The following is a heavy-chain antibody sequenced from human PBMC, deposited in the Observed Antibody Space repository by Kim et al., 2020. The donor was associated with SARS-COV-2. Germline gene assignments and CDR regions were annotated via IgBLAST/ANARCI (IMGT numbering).Heavy chain of an antibody. V-gene: IGHV3-15*01. CDR1: GFTFSNSW. CDR3: TKDERATLFDY. CDR2: INSKTDGGST. D-gene: IGHD1-26*01. J-gene: IGHJ4*02. Sequence: GGSLRLSCAASGFTFSNSWMSWVRQAPGKGLEWVGRINSKTDGGSTDYAAPVKGRFTISRDDTKSMLYLQMNSLKTEATAVYNCTKDERATLFDYCGQRTLVSVSS.